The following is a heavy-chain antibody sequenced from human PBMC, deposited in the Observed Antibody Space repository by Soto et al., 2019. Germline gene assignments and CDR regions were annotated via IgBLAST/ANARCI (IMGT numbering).Heavy chain of an antibody. D-gene: IGHD4-17*01. CDR3: ARCSKDYGCDWLSLKY. V-gene: IGHV1-18*01. CDR1: GYTFTGYA. J-gene: IGHJ1*01. CDR2: ISAYSGHT. Sequence: QVQLVQSGTEVKRPGASVKISCKASGYTFTGYAFSWVRPAPGQGLEWMGWISAYSGHTIYSQKFQGRVTMTTAPPTTRTCMKVRTLGSDETVVYFCARCSKDYGCDWLSLKYWGQGTLVIVSS.